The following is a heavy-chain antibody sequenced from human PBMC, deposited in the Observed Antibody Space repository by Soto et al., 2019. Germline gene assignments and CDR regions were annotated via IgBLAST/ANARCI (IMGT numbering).Heavy chain of an antibody. D-gene: IGHD3-3*01. CDR3: AKDRRFLEWTRLNWFDP. J-gene: IGHJ5*02. CDR2: ISSSSSTI. V-gene: IGHV3-48*01. CDR1: GFTFSSYS. Sequence: GGSLRLSCAASGFTFSSYSMNWVRQAPGKGLEWVSYISSSSSTIYYADSVKGRFTISRDNSKNTLYLQMNSLRAEDTAVYYCAKDRRFLEWTRLNWFDPCGQGTLVTVSS.